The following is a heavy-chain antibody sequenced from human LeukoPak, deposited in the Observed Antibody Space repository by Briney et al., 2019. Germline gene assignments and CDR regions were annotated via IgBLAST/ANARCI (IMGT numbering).Heavy chain of an antibody. CDR3: AKASGRGGAFDI. J-gene: IGHJ3*02. Sequence: PGGSLRLSCAASGFTFSSYAMSGVRQAPGKGLEWVSAISGSGGSTYYADSVKGRFTISRDNSKNTLYLQMNSLRAEDTAVYYCAKASGRGGAFDIWGLGTMVTVSS. CDR2: ISGSGGST. CDR1: GFTFSSYA. D-gene: IGHD6-25*01. V-gene: IGHV3-23*01.